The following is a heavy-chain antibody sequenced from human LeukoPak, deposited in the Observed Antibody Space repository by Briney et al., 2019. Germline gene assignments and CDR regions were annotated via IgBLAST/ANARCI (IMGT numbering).Heavy chain of an antibody. CDR1: GFTFSSYS. Sequence: GGSLRLSCAASGFTFSSYSMNWVRQAPGKGLEWVSSISSSSSYIYYADSVKGRFTISRGNAKNSLYLQMNSLRAEDTAVYYCARQWSLDAFDIWGQGTMVTVSS. CDR2: ISSSSSYI. D-gene: IGHD6-19*01. CDR3: ARQWSLDAFDI. J-gene: IGHJ3*02. V-gene: IGHV3-21*01.